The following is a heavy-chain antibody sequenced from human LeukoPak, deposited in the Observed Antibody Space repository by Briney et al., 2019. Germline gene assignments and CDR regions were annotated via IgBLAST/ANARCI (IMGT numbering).Heavy chain of an antibody. CDR2: ISGSGGST. D-gene: IGHD3-22*01. CDR3: AKGDYYDSSGYSYY. J-gene: IGHJ4*02. V-gene: IGHV3-23*01. Sequence: GGSLRLSCAASGFTFSSYAMSWVRQAPGKGLEWVSAISGSGGSTYYADSVKGRFTISRDNSKNTLYLQMNSLRAEDAAVYYCAKGDYYDSSGYSYYWGQGTLVTVSS. CDR1: GFTFSSYA.